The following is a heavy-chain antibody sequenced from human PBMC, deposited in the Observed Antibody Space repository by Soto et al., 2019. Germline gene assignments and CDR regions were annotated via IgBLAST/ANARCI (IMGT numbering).Heavy chain of an antibody. D-gene: IGHD2-2*01. CDR3: ARVQCSSTSCYSSFDY. J-gene: IGHJ4*02. V-gene: IGHV1-8*01. CDR1: GYTFTSYD. Sequence: GASVKVSCKASGYTFTSYDINWVRQATGQGLEWMGWMNPNSGNTGYAQKFQGRVTVTRNTSISTAYMELSSLRSEDTAVYYCARVQCSSTSCYSSFDYWGQGTLVTVSS. CDR2: MNPNSGNT.